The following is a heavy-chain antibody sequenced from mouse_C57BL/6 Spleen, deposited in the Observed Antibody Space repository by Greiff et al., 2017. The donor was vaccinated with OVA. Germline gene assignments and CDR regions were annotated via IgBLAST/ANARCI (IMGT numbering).Heavy chain of an antibody. CDR3: ARRDYGSSYGFAY. D-gene: IGHD1-1*01. V-gene: IGHV1-9*01. J-gene: IGHJ3*01. CDR1: GYTFTGYW. CDR2: ILPGSGST. Sequence: QVQLQQSGAELMKPGASVKLSCKATGYTFTGYWIEWVKQRPGHGLEWIGEILPGSGSTNSNEKFKGKATFTADTSSNTAYMQLSSLTTEDSAIYYCARRDYGSSYGFAYWGQGTLVTVSA.